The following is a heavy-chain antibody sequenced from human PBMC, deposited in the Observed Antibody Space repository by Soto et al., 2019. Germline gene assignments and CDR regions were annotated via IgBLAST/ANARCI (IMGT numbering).Heavy chain of an antibody. CDR2: IIPIFGTA. V-gene: IGHV1-69*06. Sequence: SVKVSCKASGGTFSSYAISGVRQAPGQGLEWMGGIIPIFGTANYAQKFQGRVTITADKSTSTAYMELSSLRSEDTAVYYCARVRGGDYYYYGMDVWGQGTTVTVSS. J-gene: IGHJ6*02. CDR1: GGTFSSYA. D-gene: IGHD1-26*01. CDR3: ARVRGGDYYYYGMDV.